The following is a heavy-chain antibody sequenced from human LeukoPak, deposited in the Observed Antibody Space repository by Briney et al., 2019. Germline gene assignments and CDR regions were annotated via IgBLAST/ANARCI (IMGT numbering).Heavy chain of an antibody. CDR2: IFHNGNT. D-gene: IGHD1-14*01. V-gene: IGHV4-38-2*02. CDR3: ARRGSITGWSFDY. CDR1: GHSIGAGFV. J-gene: IGHJ4*02. Sequence: PSETVSLTCTVSGHSIGAGFVWGWIRQSPGKGLEWLGNIFHNGNTYYNPSLNGRVTMSPDTSRNQFSLTLPSVTAADTAVYFCARRGSITGWSFDYWGLGSLVTVSS.